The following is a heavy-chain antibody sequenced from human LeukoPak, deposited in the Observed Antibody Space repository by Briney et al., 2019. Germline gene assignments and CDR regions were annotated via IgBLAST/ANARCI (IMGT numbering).Heavy chain of an antibody. D-gene: IGHD2-2*02. CDR1: GYTFTSYA. V-gene: IGHV7-4-1*02. J-gene: IGHJ4*02. CDR2: INTNTGNP. Sequence: GASVKVSCKASGYTFTSYAMDWVRQAPGQGLEWMGWINTNTGNPTYAQGFTGRFVFSLDTSVSTAYLQISSLKAEDTAVYYCVSLYRDRRAYWGQGTLVTVSS. CDR3: VSLYRDRRAY.